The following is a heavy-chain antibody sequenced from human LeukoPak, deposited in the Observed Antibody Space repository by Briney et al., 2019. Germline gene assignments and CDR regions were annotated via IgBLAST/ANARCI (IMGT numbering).Heavy chain of an antibody. CDR2: ITWNSDTI. CDR3: AKDAIGGRGSYYDY. Sequence: SLRPSCAASGFTFDDYAMHWVRQAPGKGLEWVSGITWNSDTIGYADSVKGRFTISRDNAKNSLYLQMNSLRPEDTAFYYCAKDAIGGRGSYYDYWGQGTLVTVSS. D-gene: IGHD1-26*01. V-gene: IGHV3-9*01. J-gene: IGHJ4*02. CDR1: GFTFDDYA.